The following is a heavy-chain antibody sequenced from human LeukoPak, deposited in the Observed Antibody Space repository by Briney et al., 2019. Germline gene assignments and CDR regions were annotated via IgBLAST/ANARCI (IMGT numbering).Heavy chain of an antibody. Sequence: SETLSLTCTVSGGSISSHYWSWIRQPPGKGLEWIGYIYYSGSTNYNPSLKSRVSISLDTSNNQFSLKLTFVTAADTAVYYCARAELAPSWFDPWGQGTLVTVSS. J-gene: IGHJ5*02. V-gene: IGHV4-59*08. D-gene: IGHD6-13*01. CDR2: IYYSGST. CDR1: GGSISSHY. CDR3: ARAELAPSWFDP.